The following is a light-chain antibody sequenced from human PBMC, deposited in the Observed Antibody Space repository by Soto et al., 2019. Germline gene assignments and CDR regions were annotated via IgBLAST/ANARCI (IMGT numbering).Light chain of an antibody. CDR1: QSVXIL. Sequence: VVTQSTATLSVSPGERANLSCRASQSVXILLAWYQQKPGQAPRLLIHGXTTSAKGSPASLSGSGSVTEFTRTISRLEPEYCVVYYCQQYGSAPWTFGQGTKVDIK. J-gene: IGKJ1*01. CDR2: GXT. CDR3: QQYGSAPWT. V-gene: IGKV3-15*01.